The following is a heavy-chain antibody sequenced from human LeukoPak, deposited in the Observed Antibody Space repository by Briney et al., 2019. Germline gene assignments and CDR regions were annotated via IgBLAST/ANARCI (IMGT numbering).Heavy chain of an antibody. Sequence: PGGSLRLSCAASGFTFSSYSMNWVRQAPGKGLEWVSSISSSSSYIYYADSVKGRFTISRDNAKNSLYLQMNSLRAEDTAVYYCARDGYGDLEYYFDYWGQGTLVTVSS. CDR2: ISSSSSYI. J-gene: IGHJ4*02. D-gene: IGHD4-17*01. CDR3: ARDGYGDLEYYFDY. V-gene: IGHV3-21*01. CDR1: GFTFSSYS.